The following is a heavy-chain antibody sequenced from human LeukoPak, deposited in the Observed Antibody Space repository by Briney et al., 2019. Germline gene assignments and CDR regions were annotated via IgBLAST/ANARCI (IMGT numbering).Heavy chain of an antibody. J-gene: IGHJ4*02. CDR2: ITSSGGST. CDR3: AKDRPNYYDSSGHYYRRNGDY. CDR1: GFTFSSYA. Sequence: GGSLRLSXAASGFTFSSYAMSWVRQAPGKGLEWVSSITSSGGSTYYAGSVKGQFTISRDNSKNTVYLQMNSLRAEDTAVYYCAKDRPNYYDSSGHYYRRNGDYWGQGTLVTVSS. V-gene: IGHV3-23*01. D-gene: IGHD3-22*01.